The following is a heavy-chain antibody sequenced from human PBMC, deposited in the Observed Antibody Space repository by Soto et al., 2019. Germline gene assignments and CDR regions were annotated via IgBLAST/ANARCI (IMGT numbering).Heavy chain of an antibody. D-gene: IGHD2-15*01. V-gene: IGHV3-30-3*01. CDR1: GFTFSSYA. Sequence: QVQLMESGGGVVQPGRSLRLYYAASGFTFSSYARHWVRQAPGKGLEWVAVISYDGSNKYYADSVKGRFTISRDNSKNTLYLQMNSLRAEDTAVYYCARAVVVAANSRYYYYGMDVWGQGTTVTVSS. CDR2: ISYDGSNK. CDR3: ARAVVVAANSRYYYYGMDV. J-gene: IGHJ6*02.